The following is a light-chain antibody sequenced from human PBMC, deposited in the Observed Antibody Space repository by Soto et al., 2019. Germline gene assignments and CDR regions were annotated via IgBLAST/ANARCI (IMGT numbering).Light chain of an antibody. CDR1: QGIGNS. V-gene: IGKV1-8*01. Sequence: AIRMTQSPSSFSASTGDRVTITCRASQGIGNSVAWYQQRPGKAPRLLIYSASTLQSGVPSRFSGSGSGTDFTLTIGCLQSEDYATYFCQQYNSYPWTFGQGTRVDTK. J-gene: IGKJ1*01. CDR3: QQYNSYPWT. CDR2: SAS.